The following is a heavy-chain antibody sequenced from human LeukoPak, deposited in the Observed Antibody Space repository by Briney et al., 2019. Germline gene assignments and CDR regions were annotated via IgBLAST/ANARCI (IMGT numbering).Heavy chain of an antibody. CDR3: ARARQIISHDAFDI. V-gene: IGHV1-69*13. CDR1: GGTFSSYA. D-gene: IGHD3-10*01. Sequence: VASVKVSCKASGGTFSSYAISLVRQAPGQGLEWMGGIIPIFGTANYAQKFQGRVTITADESTCTAYMELSSLRSEDTAVYYCARARQIISHDAFDIWGQGTMVTVSS. CDR2: IIPIFGTA. J-gene: IGHJ3*02.